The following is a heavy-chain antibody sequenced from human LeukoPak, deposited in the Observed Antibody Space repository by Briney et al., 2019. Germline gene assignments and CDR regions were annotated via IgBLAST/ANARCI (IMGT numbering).Heavy chain of an antibody. D-gene: IGHD3-9*01. CDR1: GGSISSSSYY. V-gene: IGHV4-39*01. Sequence: PSETLSLTCTVSGGSISSSSYYWGWIRQPPGKGLEWIGSIYYSGSTYYNPSLKSRVTISVDTSKIQFSLKLSSVTAADTAVYYCARHMAVRYYDILTGLNYFDYWGQGTLVTVSS. CDR2: IYYSGST. CDR3: ARHMAVRYYDILTGLNYFDY. J-gene: IGHJ4*02.